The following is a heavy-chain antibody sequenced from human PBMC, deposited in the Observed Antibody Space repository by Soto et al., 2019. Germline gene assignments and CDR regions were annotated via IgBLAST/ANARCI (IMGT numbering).Heavy chain of an antibody. D-gene: IGHD2-15*01. V-gene: IGHV5-51*01. CDR3: ARGPTPLFAH. Sequence: EVQLVQSGAEVKKPGESLKISCKASGYTFASYWIGWVRQMPGKGLEWMGIIYPADSDTRYNPSFQGQVTISADKSITSAYLHWSSLKASATAMYYCARGPTPLFAHWGPGTLVTVSS. J-gene: IGHJ4*02. CDR2: IYPADSDT. CDR1: GYTFASYW.